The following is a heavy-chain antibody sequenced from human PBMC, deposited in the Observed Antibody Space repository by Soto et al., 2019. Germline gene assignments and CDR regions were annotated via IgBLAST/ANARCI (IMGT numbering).Heavy chain of an antibody. J-gene: IGHJ6*02. CDR3: AKSSSSSSGYKDYYYYGMDV. V-gene: IGHV3-23*04. D-gene: IGHD6-6*01. CDR2: ISGSGYST. Sequence: VQLVEYGGGFVQPGGSLRLSCAASGFTFSSNAMSWVRQAPGKGLEWVTAISGSGYSTYYADSVKGRFTISRDNSKNTLYLQMNSLRAEDTAVYYCAKSSSSSSGYKDYYYYGMDVWGQGTTVTVSS. CDR1: GFTFSSNA.